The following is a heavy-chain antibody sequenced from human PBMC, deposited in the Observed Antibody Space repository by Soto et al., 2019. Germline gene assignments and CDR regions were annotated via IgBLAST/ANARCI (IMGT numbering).Heavy chain of an antibody. D-gene: IGHD4-17*01. CDR2: ISYDGSNK. CDR3: RVTTDIFDFDY. Sequence: QVQLVESGGGVDQPGRSLRLSCAASGFTFSSYGMHWVRQAPGKGLEWVAVISYDGSNKYYADSVKGRFTISRDNSKNTLYLQMNSLSAEDTAVYYCRVTTDIFDFDYWGQGTLVTVSS. CDR1: GFTFSSYG. V-gene: IGHV3-30*03. J-gene: IGHJ4*02.